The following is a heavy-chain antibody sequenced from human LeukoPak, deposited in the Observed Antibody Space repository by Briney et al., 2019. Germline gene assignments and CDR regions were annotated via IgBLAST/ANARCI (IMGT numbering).Heavy chain of an antibody. D-gene: IGHD6-19*01. V-gene: IGHV3-30*02. CDR1: GFTFSSYG. CDR3: ARVRLGEISGWYIFDD. Sequence: GGSLRLSCKASGFTFSSYGFHWVRQAPGKGLEWMAFIRKDAGKTHYADPVKGRFSISRDISKNTLYLQMNSLRAEDTAVYYCARVRLGEISGWYIFDDWGQGTLVTVSS. CDR2: IRKDAGKT. J-gene: IGHJ4*02.